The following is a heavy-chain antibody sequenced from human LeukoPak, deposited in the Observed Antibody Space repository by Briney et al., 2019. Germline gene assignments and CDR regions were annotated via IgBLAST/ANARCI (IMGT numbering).Heavy chain of an antibody. CDR2: IKQDGSEK. D-gene: IGHD2-15*01. V-gene: IGHV3-7*03. Sequence: GGSLRLSCAASGFTFSSYWMNWVRQAPGKGLEWVANIKQDGSEKYYVDSVKGRFTISRDNAKNSLYLQMNSLRAEDTAVYYCARGRRMARYCSGGSCYFDYWGQGTLVTASS. CDR3: ARGRRMARYCSGGSCYFDY. CDR1: GFTFSSYW. J-gene: IGHJ4*02.